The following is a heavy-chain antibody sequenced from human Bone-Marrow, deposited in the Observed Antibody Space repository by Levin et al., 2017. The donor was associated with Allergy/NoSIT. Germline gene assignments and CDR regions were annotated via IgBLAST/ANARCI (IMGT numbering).Heavy chain of an antibody. CDR1: GDTFDRYT. D-gene: IGHD6-13*01. V-gene: IGHV1-69*02. CDR3: ERVKIAAAGTIDS. J-gene: IGHJ4*02. CDR2: IFPILGIP. Sequence: ASVKVSCKASGDTFDRYTISWVRQAPGQGLEWMGRIFPILGIPNFAQKFQDRVTLTADKSTNTAYMELSSLTSEDTAMYYCERVKIAAAGTIDSWGQGTLVTVSS.